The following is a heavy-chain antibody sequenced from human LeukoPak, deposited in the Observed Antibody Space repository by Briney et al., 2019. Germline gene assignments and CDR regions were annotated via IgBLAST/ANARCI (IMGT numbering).Heavy chain of an antibody. J-gene: IGHJ4*02. CDR2: ITPNSGGT. Sequence: ASVKVSCKASGYTFTGFYLHWARQAPGQGLEWMGWITPNSGGTDYALKFQGRVTMTRDTSISTAYMELTGLRSDDTAVYYCARSSIGLGFFDYWGQGTLVTVSS. CDR1: GYTFTGFY. D-gene: IGHD2/OR15-2a*01. CDR3: ARSSIGLGFFDY. V-gene: IGHV1-2*02.